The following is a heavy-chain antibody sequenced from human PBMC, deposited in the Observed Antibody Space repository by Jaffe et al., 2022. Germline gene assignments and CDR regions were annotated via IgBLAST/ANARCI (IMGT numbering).Heavy chain of an antibody. Sequence: EVQLVESGGGLVQPGGSLRLSCAASGFTFSSYEMNWVRQAPGKGLEWVSYISSSGSTIYYADSVKGRFTISRDNAKNSLYLQMNSLRAEDTAVYYCAGINVDTAIYYYYYYYMDVWGKGTTVTVSS. CDR1: GFTFSSYE. V-gene: IGHV3-48*03. D-gene: IGHD5-18*01. CDR2: ISSSGSTI. CDR3: AGINVDTAIYYYYYYYMDV. J-gene: IGHJ6*03.